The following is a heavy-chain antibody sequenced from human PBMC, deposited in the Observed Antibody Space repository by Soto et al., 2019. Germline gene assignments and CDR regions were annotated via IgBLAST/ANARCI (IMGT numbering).Heavy chain of an antibody. J-gene: IGHJ4*02. Sequence: ASVKVSCKASGYTFTGYYIHWVRQAPGQGPEWMGSISPHSGGPNYAQRFQGRVTMTRDTPMTTVYMEMSGLTSDDTAVYYCAREEQTGANYYLDYWGQGTLVTVSS. CDR2: ISPHSGGP. CDR3: AREEQTGANYYLDY. D-gene: IGHD7-27*01. V-gene: IGHV1-2*02. CDR1: GYTFTGYY.